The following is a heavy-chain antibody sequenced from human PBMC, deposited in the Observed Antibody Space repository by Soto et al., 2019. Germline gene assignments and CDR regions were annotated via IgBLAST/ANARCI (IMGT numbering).Heavy chain of an antibody. CDR1: GYSFASYW. D-gene: IGHD3-9*01. CDR2: IDPSHSYT. Sequence: ESLKISCKGSGYSFASYWISWVRQMRGEGVGWMGRIDPSHSYTSYSQSSKGHVNISADKSISTAYLQWSSLKASDTAMYYCARQVGDILTGYSISYYYYGMDVWGQGTTVTVSS. V-gene: IGHV5-10-1*01. J-gene: IGHJ6*02. CDR3: ARQVGDILTGYSISYYYYGMDV.